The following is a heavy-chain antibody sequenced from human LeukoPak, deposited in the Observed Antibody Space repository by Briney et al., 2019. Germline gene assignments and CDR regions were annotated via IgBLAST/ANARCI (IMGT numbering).Heavy chain of an antibody. V-gene: IGHV3-23*01. CDR1: GFTFSNYA. CDR3: AKGLELWGYYFDY. Sequence: PGGSLRLSCAASGFTFSNYAMSWVRQAPGKGLEWVSTISGSGGSTYYADSVKGRFTISRDNSKNTLYLQMNSLRAEDTAVYYCAKGLELWGYYFDYWGQGTLVTVSS. D-gene: IGHD1-7*01. J-gene: IGHJ4*02. CDR2: ISGSGGST.